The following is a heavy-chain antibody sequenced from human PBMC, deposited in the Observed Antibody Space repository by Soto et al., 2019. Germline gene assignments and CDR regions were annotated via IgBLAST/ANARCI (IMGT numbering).Heavy chain of an antibody. J-gene: IGHJ5*01. D-gene: IGHD3-16*01. Sequence: DGLQIRSSLAAILTFSTLSTGWVRDEQGKGLEWVSTIIGSGTTTFYADSVKGRCTISRDNSKDTLFLQMNSLRAEDTAFYFWAKRHDSVEAHCFAFWGQGALVKVSS. CDR1: ILTFSTLS. CDR3: AKRHDSVEAHCFAF. CDR2: IIGSGTTT. V-gene: IGHV3-23*01.